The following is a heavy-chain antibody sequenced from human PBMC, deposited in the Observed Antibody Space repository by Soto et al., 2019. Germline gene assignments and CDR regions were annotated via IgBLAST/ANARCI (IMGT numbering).Heavy chain of an antibody. CDR3: ASEYCSGGSCYYYGMDV. CDR2: IWYDGSNK. D-gene: IGHD2-15*01. Sequence: QVQLVESGGGVVQPGRSLRLSCAAPGFTFSSYGMHWVRQAPGKGLEWVAVIWYDGSNKYYADSVKGRFTISRDNSKTTLYLQMNSLRAEDTAVYYCASEYCSGGSCYYYGMDVWGQGTTVTVSS. V-gene: IGHV3-33*01. CDR1: GFTFSSYG. J-gene: IGHJ6*02.